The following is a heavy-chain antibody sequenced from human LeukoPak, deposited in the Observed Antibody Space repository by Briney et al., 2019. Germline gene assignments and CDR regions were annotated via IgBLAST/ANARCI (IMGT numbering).Heavy chain of an antibody. Sequence: PGGSLRLSCAASGFTFSSYSMNWVRQAPGKGLEWVAVVSLDGVIKYYTDSVKGRFTISRDNSQNTLYLQMNSLRAEDTAVYYCAKDYYGSGGQGTLVTVSS. V-gene: IGHV3-30*18. D-gene: IGHD3-10*01. CDR1: GFTFSSYS. CDR3: AKDYYGS. J-gene: IGHJ4*02. CDR2: VSLDGVIK.